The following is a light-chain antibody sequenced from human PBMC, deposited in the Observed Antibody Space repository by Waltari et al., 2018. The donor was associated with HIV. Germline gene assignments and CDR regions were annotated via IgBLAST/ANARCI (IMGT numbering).Light chain of an antibody. Sequence: SYELTQPPSVSVSPGQTASITCSGDKLGAKYACWYQQKPGQSTVLVIYQDSRRPSGIPERFSGSNSGNTATLTISGTQAMDEADYYCQAWDSSTGVFGTGTKVTVL. CDR1: KLGAKY. CDR3: QAWDSSTGV. V-gene: IGLV3-1*01. J-gene: IGLJ1*01. CDR2: QDS.